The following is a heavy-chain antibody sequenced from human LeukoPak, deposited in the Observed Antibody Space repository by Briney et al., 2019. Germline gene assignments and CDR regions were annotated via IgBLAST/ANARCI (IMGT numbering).Heavy chain of an antibody. CDR1: GGTFSSYA. J-gene: IGHJ6*03. CDR2: IIPIFGTA. Sequence: SVKVSCKASGGTFSSYAISWVRQAPGQGLEWMGGIIPIFGTANYAQKFQGRVTITADKSTSTAYMELSSLRSEDTAVYYCARDGAARGYYMDVWGKGTTVTVSS. CDR3: ARDGAARGYYMDV. V-gene: IGHV1-69*06. D-gene: IGHD6-6*01.